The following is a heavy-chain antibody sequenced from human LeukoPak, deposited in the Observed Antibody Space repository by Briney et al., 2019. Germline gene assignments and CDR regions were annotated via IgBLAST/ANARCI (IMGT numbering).Heavy chain of an antibody. Sequence: SETLSLTCTVSGYSISNGYYWGWVRPPPGKGLEWIGTIHYSGTTYYSPSLRSRATTSVDTSKTQFSLSLRSVTAADTAVYYCARSYYDTRGRFDPWGQGTLVTVSS. J-gene: IGHJ5*02. D-gene: IGHD3-22*01. V-gene: IGHV4-38-2*02. CDR3: ARSYYDTRGRFDP. CDR2: IHYSGTT. CDR1: GYSISNGYY.